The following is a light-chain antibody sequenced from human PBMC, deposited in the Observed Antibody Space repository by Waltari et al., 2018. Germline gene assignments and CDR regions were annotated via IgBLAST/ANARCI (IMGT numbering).Light chain of an antibody. CDR3: QNFGSSPYN. CDR1: QSVSSY. J-gene: IGKJ2*01. V-gene: IGKV3-20*01. Sequence: VILTQSPATLSLSPGERATLSCRASQSVSSYLAWYQQKPGQAPRLLIYAASSRATVIPDRFSGSGSGTEFTLTISSLEPEDFAVYYCQNFGSSPYNFGQGTKVEIK. CDR2: AAS.